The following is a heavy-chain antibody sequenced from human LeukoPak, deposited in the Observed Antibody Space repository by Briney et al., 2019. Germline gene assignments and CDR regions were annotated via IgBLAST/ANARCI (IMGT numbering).Heavy chain of an antibody. Sequence: GGSLRLSCAASGFTFSSYGMHWVRQAPGKGLEWVAFIPYDGSNKYYADSVKGRFTISRDNSKNTLYLQMNSLRAEDTAVYYCARREVYFDYWGQGALVTVSS. CDR3: ARREVYFDY. V-gene: IGHV3-30*02. D-gene: IGHD1-14*01. J-gene: IGHJ4*02. CDR2: IPYDGSNK. CDR1: GFTFSSYG.